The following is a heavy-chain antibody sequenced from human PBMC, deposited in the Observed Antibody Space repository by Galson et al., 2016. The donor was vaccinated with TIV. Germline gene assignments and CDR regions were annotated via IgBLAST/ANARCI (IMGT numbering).Heavy chain of an antibody. CDR3: TRGIAARPATAVDAFDV. CDR2: IYSSGGT. V-gene: IGHV4-59*01. CDR1: GGSMTSYY. D-gene: IGHD6-6*01. Sequence: ETLSLTCAVSGGSMTSYYWNWFRQSPGKGLEWIAYIYSSGGTNSNPSLRSRLTISVDTSKNQFSLRLYSVTAADTAIYYCTRGIAARPATAVDAFDVWGPGTMVAVSS. J-gene: IGHJ3*01.